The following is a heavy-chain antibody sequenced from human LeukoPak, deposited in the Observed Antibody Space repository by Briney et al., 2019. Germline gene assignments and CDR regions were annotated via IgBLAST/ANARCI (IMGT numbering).Heavy chain of an antibody. V-gene: IGHV4-39*02. CDR1: GGSISSSDHY. J-gene: IGHJ3*02. Sequence: SETLSLTCTVSGGSISSSDHYWGWIRQPPGKGLEWIGSIYYTGRTYYNPSLTSRVTISVDTSKNHFSLKLTSVTAADTAVYYCAREGFLDAFDIWGQGTMVSVSS. D-gene: IGHD3/OR15-3a*01. CDR2: IYYTGRT. CDR3: AREGFLDAFDI.